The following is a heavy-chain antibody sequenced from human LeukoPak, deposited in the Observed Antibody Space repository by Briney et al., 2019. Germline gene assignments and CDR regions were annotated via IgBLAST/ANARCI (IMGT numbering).Heavy chain of an antibody. J-gene: IGHJ4*02. Sequence: GGSLRLSCAASGFTFSSYAMHWVRQAPGKGLEWVAVISYDGSNKYYADSVKGRFTISRDNSKNTLYLQMNSLRAEDTAVYYCARDLQMSGSYYNPYFDYWGQGTLVTVSS. CDR2: ISYDGSNK. V-gene: IGHV3-30*04. CDR1: GFTFSSYA. D-gene: IGHD3-10*01. CDR3: ARDLQMSGSYYNPYFDY.